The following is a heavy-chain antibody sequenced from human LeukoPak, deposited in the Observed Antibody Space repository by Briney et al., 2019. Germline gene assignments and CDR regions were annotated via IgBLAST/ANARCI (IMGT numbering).Heavy chain of an antibody. Sequence: GGSVRLSCAASGFTFSYNWMHWVRQAPGKGLVWVSRISSDGRTTHYADSVKGRFTISRDSAKNTLFLQMNDLRAEDTAVYYCLGYYSGSPNWGQGTLVTVSS. V-gene: IGHV3-74*01. CDR3: LGYYSGSPN. CDR1: GFTFSYNW. D-gene: IGHD3-10*01. J-gene: IGHJ4*02. CDR2: ISSDGRTT.